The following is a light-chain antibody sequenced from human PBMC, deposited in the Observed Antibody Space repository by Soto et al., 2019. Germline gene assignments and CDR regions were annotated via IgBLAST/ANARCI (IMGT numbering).Light chain of an antibody. CDR1: GSNLGRNY. J-gene: IGLJ1*01. Sequence: QSVLTQPPSVSATPGQKVIISCSGSGSNLGRNYVSWYQHLPGTAPKLLIYDNVYRFSGIPDRFSASKSGTSATLGITGLQTADEGDYYCGTWDNSLSAFVFGTGTKLTVL. CDR3: GTWDNSLSAFV. CDR2: DNV. V-gene: IGLV1-51*01.